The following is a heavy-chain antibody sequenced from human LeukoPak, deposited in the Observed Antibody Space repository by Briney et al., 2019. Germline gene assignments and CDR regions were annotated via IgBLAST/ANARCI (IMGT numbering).Heavy chain of an antibody. CDR2: INPNSGGT. V-gene: IGHV1-2*02. Sequence: GASVKVSCKASGYTFTGYYMHWVRQAPGQGLEWMGWINPNSGGTNYAQKLQGRVTMTTDTSTSTAYMELRSLRSDDTAVYYCARVVGATNDAFDIWGQGTMVTVSS. J-gene: IGHJ3*02. D-gene: IGHD1-26*01. CDR3: ARVVGATNDAFDI. CDR1: GYTFTGYY.